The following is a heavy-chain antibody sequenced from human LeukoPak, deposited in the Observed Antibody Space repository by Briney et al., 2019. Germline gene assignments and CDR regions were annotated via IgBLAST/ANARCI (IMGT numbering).Heavy chain of an antibody. CDR3: ARHDGGYSGYDLFIDY. CDR2: IYYSGST. J-gene: IGHJ4*02. V-gene: IGHV4-59*08. D-gene: IGHD5-12*01. CDR1: GGSISSYY. Sequence: PSETLSLTCTVSGGSISSYYWSWIRQPPGKGLEWIGYIYYSGSTNYNPSLKSRVTISVDTSKNQFSLKMSSVTAADTAVYYCARHDGGYSGYDLFIDYWGQGTLVTVSS.